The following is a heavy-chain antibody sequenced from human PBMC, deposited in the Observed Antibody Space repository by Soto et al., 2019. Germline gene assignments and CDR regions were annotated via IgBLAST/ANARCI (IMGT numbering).Heavy chain of an antibody. CDR2: IYYSGST. CDR3: ARLGTVAGRYGMDV. CDR1: GGSISSSSYY. J-gene: IGHJ6*02. Sequence: QLQLQESGPGLVKPSETLSLTCTVSGGSISSSSYYWGWIRQPPGKGLEWIGSIYYSGSTYYNPSLKSRVTISVDTSKNQFSLKLSSVTAADTAVYYCARLGTVAGRYGMDVWGQGTTVTVSS. V-gene: IGHV4-39*01. D-gene: IGHD6-19*01.